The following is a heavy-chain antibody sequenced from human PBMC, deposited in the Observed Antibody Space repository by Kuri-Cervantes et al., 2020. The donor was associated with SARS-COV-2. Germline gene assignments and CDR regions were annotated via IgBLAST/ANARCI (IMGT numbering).Heavy chain of an antibody. CDR1: GGSISSSSYY. V-gene: IGHV4-39*07. CDR3: ARGLRGWFDP. Sequence: SETLSLTCTVSGGSISSSSYYWGWIRQPPGKGLEWIGSIYYSGSTYYNPSLKSRVTISVDTSKNQFSLKLSSVTAADTAVYYCARGLRGWFDPWGQGTRVTVSS. CDR2: IYYSGST. D-gene: IGHD3-10*01. J-gene: IGHJ5*02.